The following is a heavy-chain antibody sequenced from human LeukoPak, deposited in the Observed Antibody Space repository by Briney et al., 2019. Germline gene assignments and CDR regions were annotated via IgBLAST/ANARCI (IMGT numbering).Heavy chain of an antibody. J-gene: IGHJ4*02. CDR1: GFTFSAYA. Sequence: PGGSLRLSCAASGFTFSAYAMNWVRQAPGKGLEWVSSIGGRILSGGGDTTYYADSVKGRFTISRDNSKNTLYLQMDSLSVEDTAVYYCAGGLRSGLIDYWGQGTLVTVSS. CDR2: IGGRILSGGGDTT. CDR3: AGGLRSGLIDY. D-gene: IGHD4-17*01. V-gene: IGHV3-23*01.